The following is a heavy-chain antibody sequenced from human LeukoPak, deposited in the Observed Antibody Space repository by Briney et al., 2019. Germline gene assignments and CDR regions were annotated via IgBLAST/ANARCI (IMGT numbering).Heavy chain of an antibody. Sequence: ASVKVSCKASGYTFIGYYMHWVRQAPGQGLEWMGWINPNSGGTNYAQKFQGRVTMTRDTSISTAYMELSRLRSDDTAVYYCAREIAAARNDAFDIWGQGTMVTVSS. CDR3: AREIAAARNDAFDI. CDR1: GYTFIGYY. D-gene: IGHD6-13*01. V-gene: IGHV1-2*02. J-gene: IGHJ3*02. CDR2: INPNSGGT.